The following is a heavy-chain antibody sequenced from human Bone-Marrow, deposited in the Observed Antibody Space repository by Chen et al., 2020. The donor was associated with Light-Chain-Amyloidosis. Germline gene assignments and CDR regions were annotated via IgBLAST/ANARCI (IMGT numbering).Heavy chain of an antibody. CDR2: ISRASTYI. V-gene: IGHV3-21*01. D-gene: IGHD1-26*01. CDR3: ARVGAVGDNFYRNGLDV. Sequence: QLVESGGGLVKPGGSLRLSCAASGFTFSSYSMNWVRQAPGKGLEWVSSISRASTYISNADSVKGRFTISRDNAKNSLYLQMNSLRAEDTAVYYCARVGAVGDNFYRNGLDVWGQGTTVIVSS. CDR1: GFTFSSYS. J-gene: IGHJ6*02.